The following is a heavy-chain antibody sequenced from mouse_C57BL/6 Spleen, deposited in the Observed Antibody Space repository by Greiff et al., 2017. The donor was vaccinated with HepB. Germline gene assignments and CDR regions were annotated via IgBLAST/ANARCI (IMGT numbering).Heavy chain of an antibody. J-gene: IGHJ3*01. CDR2: IDPETGGT. CDR3: TRPLANWAWFAY. Sequence: QVQLKESGAELVRPGASVTLSCKASGYTFTDYEMHWVKQTPVHGLEWIGAIDPETGGTAYNQKFKGKAILTADKSSSTAYMELRSLTSEDSAVYYGTRPLANWAWFAYWGQGTLVTVSA. CDR1: GYTFTDYE. V-gene: IGHV1-15*01. D-gene: IGHD4-1*01.